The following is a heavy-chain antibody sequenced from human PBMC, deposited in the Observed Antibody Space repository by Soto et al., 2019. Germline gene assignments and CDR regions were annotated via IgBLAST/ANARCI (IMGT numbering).Heavy chain of an antibody. CDR1: GLNFSEYA. J-gene: IGHJ6*03. CDR2: IVGSGDST. V-gene: IGHV3-23*01. D-gene: IGHD6-6*01. Sequence: PGGPMRLSWGASGLNFSEYAMSGVRKNPGKGLEWVSAIVGSGDSTYYADSVKGRFTISRDNSKNTLYLQMNSLRAEDTAIYYCAKDRSSSTYYFYMDVWGKGTTVTVSS. CDR3: AKDRSSSTYYFYMDV.